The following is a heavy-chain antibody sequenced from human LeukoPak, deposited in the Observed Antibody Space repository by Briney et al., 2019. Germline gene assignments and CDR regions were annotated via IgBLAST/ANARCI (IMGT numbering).Heavy chain of an antibody. Sequence: GGSLRLSCAASGFTFSSYGMSWVRQAPGKGLEWVSAISGSGGSTYYADSVKGRFTISRDNAKNTLYLQMNSLRAEDTAVYYCARRSAAKDAFDIWGQGTMVTVSS. CDR3: ARRSAAKDAFDI. J-gene: IGHJ3*02. CDR1: GFTFSSYG. V-gene: IGHV3-23*01. D-gene: IGHD6-25*01. CDR2: ISGSGGST.